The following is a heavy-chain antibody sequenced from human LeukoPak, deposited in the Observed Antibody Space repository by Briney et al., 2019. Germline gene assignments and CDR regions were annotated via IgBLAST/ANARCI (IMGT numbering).Heavy chain of an antibody. V-gene: IGHV3-15*01. D-gene: IGHD5-18*01. J-gene: IGHJ4*02. CDR2: IKSKTDGGTT. CDR3: TTGTWIQLWLADY. CDR1: GFTFSNAC. Sequence: GGSLRPSCAASGFTFSNACMTWVRLAPGKGLEWVGHIKSKTDGGTTDYAAPVKGRFTISRDDSKNTLYLQMNSLKTEDTAVYYCTTGTWIQLWLADYWGQGTLVTVSS.